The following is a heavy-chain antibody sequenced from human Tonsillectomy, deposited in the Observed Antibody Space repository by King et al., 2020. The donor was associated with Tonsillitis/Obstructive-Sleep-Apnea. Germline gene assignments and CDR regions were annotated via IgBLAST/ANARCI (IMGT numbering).Heavy chain of an antibody. Sequence: QLVQSGAEVKKPGASVKVSCKASGYTFTSYYMHWVRQAPGQGLEWMGIINPSGGSTSYAQKFQGRVTMTRDTSTSTVYMELSSLRSEDTAVYYCASLLRGVEYFDLWGGGTLVTVSS. CDR1: GYTFTSYY. D-gene: IGHD2-15*01. V-gene: IGHV1-46*01. CDR2: INPSGGST. J-gene: IGHJ2*01. CDR3: ASLLRGVEYFDL.